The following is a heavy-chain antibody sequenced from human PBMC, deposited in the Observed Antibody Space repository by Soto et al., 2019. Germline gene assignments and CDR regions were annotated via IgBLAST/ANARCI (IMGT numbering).Heavy chain of an antibody. V-gene: IGHV3-9*01. CDR1: GFTFDDYA. CDR2: ISWNSDNI. J-gene: IGHJ3*02. CDR3: AKDLYSNYGDAFDI. Sequence: PGGSLRLSCAASGFTFDDYAMHWVRQAPGKGLEWVSGISWNSDNIGYAGSVKGRFTISRDNVKNSLYLQMNSLRAEDTALYYCAKDLYSNYGDAFDIRGQGTKVTVSS. D-gene: IGHD4-4*01.